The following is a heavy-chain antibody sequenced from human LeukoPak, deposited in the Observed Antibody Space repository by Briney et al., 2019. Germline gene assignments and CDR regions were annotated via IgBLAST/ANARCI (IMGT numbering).Heavy chain of an antibody. J-gene: IGHJ4*02. CDR1: GGSFSGYY. D-gene: IGHD3-22*01. Sequence: SETLSLTCAVYGGSFSGYYWSWIRQPPGKGLEWIGEINHSGSTNYNPSLKSRVTISVDTSKNQFSLKLSSVTAADTAVYYCARTNYYDRSGYPYWGQGTLVTVSS. CDR3: ARTNYYDRSGYPY. CDR2: INHSGST. V-gene: IGHV4-34*01.